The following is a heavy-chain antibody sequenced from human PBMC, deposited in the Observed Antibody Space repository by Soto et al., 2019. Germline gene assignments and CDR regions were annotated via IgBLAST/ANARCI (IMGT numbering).Heavy chain of an antibody. CDR3: ARGTSSGWYYFDY. CDR1: GFTFSNYA. Sequence: QVQLVESGGGVVQPGRSLRLSCAASGFTFSNYAIHWVRLAPGKGLEWVAAISYDGSNKYYADSVKGRFTISRDNSKSTLYLQVNSLRADDTAVYYCARGTSSGWYYFDYWGQGTLVTVSS. J-gene: IGHJ4*02. V-gene: IGHV3-30-3*01. CDR2: ISYDGSNK. D-gene: IGHD6-19*01.